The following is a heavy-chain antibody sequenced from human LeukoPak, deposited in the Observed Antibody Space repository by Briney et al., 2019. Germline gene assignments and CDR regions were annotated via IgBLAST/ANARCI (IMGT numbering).Heavy chain of an antibody. CDR1: GFTFTSYA. D-gene: IGHD2-8*01. Sequence: GGSLRLSCAASGFTFTSYALSWVRQAPGKGLEWVSVISGSGANTHYTDPVKGRFTISRDNSKNTLYLQMNSLGAEDTAVYYCTSLSDAIESRGTRNYWGQGTLVTVSS. J-gene: IGHJ4*02. CDR3: TSLSDAIESRGTRNY. CDR2: ISGSGANT. V-gene: IGHV3-23*01.